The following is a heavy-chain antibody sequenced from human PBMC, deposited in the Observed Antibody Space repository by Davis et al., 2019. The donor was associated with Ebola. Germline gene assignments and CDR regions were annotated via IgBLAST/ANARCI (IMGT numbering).Heavy chain of an antibody. CDR2: TSGSGGST. CDR3: ARDARRSYYAYYDMDV. Sequence: AGSLRLSCAASGFTFSSYAMSWVRQAPGQGLEWVSATSGSGGSTYYADSVKGRFTISRDNSMNTLYLQMNSLRAEDTALYFCARDARRSYYAYYDMDVWGQGTTVTVSS. D-gene: IGHD3-10*01. V-gene: IGHV3-23*01. J-gene: IGHJ6*02. CDR1: GFTFSSYA.